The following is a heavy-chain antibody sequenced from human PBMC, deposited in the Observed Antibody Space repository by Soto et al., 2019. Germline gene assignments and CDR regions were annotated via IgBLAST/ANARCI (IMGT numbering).Heavy chain of an antibody. CDR3: GRESVDTAMVLDY. J-gene: IGHJ4*02. CDR2: IYYSGST. CDR1: GGSISSYY. V-gene: IGHV4-59*01. Sequence: SETLSLTCTVSGGSISSYYWSWIRQPPGKGLEWIGYIYYSGSTNYNPSLKSRVTISVDTSKNQFSLKLSSVTAADTAVYYCGRESVDTAMVLDYWGQGTLVTVSS. D-gene: IGHD5-18*01.